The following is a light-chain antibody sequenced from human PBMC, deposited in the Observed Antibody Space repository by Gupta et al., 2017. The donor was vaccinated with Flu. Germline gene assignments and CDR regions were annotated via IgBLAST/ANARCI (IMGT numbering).Light chain of an antibody. CDR2: DAS. V-gene: IGKV1-33*01. CDR3: QQYDGDPTII. Sequence: DVQLTQSPSSLSVSVGDTVTISCQASHDISDHLNWYQQKPGKAPKLLIVDASNVQITVPTRISGSGSGTHFSLTIDSMQPEDIATYYCQQYDGDPTIIFGQGTRLDIK. CDR1: HDISDH. J-gene: IGKJ5*01.